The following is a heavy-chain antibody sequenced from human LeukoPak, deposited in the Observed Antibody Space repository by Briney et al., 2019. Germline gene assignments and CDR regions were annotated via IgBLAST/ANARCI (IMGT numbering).Heavy chain of an antibody. V-gene: IGHV3-23*01. CDR1: GFTFSSYA. CDR3: AKSMVRGVIITGSYGMDV. J-gene: IGHJ6*02. Sequence: GGSLRLSCAASGFTFSSYAMSWVRQAPGKGLEWVSSISGSGGSTYYADSVKGRFTISRDNSKNTLYLQMNSLRAEDTAVYYCAKSMVRGVIITGSYGMDVWGQGTTVTVSS. CDR2: ISGSGGST. D-gene: IGHD3-10*01.